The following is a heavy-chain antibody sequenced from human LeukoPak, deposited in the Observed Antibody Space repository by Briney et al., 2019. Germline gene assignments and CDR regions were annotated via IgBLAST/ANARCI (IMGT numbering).Heavy chain of an antibody. CDR2: ITSRSNYI. D-gene: IGHD1-26*01. V-gene: IGHV3-21*01. CDR1: GFTFSDYI. Sequence: GGSLRLSCAASGFTFSDYIMSLGRQAPREGLQVVSSITSRSNYIYYAHSGKGRFTISRDNANNPLSLQMNSLRAEDTAVYYCARGHAVGRSTWYFDSWGQGTLVTVSS. J-gene: IGHJ4*02. CDR3: ARGHAVGRSTWYFDS.